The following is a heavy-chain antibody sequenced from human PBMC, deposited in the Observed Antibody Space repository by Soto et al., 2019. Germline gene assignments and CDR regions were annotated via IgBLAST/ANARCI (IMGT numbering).Heavy chain of an antibody. CDR3: ARAFQGVDP. V-gene: IGHV4-59*01. Sequence: QVQLQESGPGLVKPSETLSLTCTVSGGSISSYYWSWIRQPPGKGLEWIGYIYYSGSTNYNPSLKSRVTISVDTSKNQFSLKLSSVTAADTAVYYCARAFQGVDPWGQGTLVTVSS. CDR2: IYYSGST. CDR1: GGSISSYY. J-gene: IGHJ5*02.